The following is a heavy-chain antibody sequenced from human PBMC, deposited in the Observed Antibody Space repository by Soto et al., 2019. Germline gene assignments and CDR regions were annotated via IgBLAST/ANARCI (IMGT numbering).Heavy chain of an antibody. CDR1: VFTFTSYS. CDR3: AREMGACSDSSCYPGPYDS. J-gene: IGHJ5*02. D-gene: IGHD3-16*01. Sequence: GGSLRLSCAASVFTFTSYSMNWVRQAPGQGLEWVSYITSKSTTIKYADSVKGRFTVSRDNAKNSLYLQLNSLRDEDTAVYYCAREMGACSDSSCYPGPYDSWGQGTLVTVSS. CDR2: ITSKSTTI. V-gene: IGHV3-48*02.